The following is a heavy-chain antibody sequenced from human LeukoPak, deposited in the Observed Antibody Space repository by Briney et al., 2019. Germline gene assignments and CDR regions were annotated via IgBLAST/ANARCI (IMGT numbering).Heavy chain of an antibody. J-gene: IGHJ4*02. Sequence: PGGTLRLSCAASGFTFSSYGMSWVRQAPGKGLEWVSAISGSGGSTYYADSVKGRFTISRDNAKNSLYLQMNSLRAEDTAVYYCASIRPLSGSYYYGSGSSDYWGQGTLVTVSS. CDR1: GFTFSSYG. D-gene: IGHD3-10*01. CDR3: ASIRPLSGSYYYGSGSSDY. V-gene: IGHV3-23*01. CDR2: ISGSGGST.